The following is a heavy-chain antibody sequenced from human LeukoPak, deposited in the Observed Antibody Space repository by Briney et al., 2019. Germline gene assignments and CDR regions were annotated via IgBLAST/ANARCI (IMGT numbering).Heavy chain of an antibody. D-gene: IGHD6-19*01. CDR1: GFMFSQYA. Sequence: GGSLRLSCAASGFMFSQYATSWVCDAPGGGVECVSGIVSGGAAKYYAGSVKERSTISRDDSKNRLYLQVNSLRVEATAVYYCAIAGRQWLAEIEYWGQGTLVTVSS. V-gene: IGHV3-23*01. CDR2: IVSGGAAK. CDR3: AIAGRQWLAEIEY. J-gene: IGHJ4*02.